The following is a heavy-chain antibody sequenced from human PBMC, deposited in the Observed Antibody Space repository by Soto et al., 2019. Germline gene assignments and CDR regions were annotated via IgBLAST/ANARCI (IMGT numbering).Heavy chain of an antibody. CDR1: CGSISSGGYY. Sequence: ASQTLSLTCTVSCGSISSGGYYWSWIRQPPGKGLEWIGYIYYSGSTYYNPSLKSRVTISVDTSKNQFSLKLSSVTAADTAVYYCARDSHQPYYYYYGMDIWGQGTTVTVSS. V-gene: IGHV4-30-4*01. CDR2: IYYSGST. D-gene: IGHD2-2*01. J-gene: IGHJ6*02. CDR3: ARDSHQPYYYYYGMDI.